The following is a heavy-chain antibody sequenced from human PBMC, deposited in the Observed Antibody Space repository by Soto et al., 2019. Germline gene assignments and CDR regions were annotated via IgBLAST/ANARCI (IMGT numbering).Heavy chain of an antibody. CDR1: GGSISGYY. J-gene: IGHJ5*02. CDR3: ARFRSAADTGGTNSFDP. CDR2: IFYTGST. V-gene: IGHV4-59*01. Sequence: SETLSLTCTVSGGSISGYYWSWIRRPTGKGLEWIAYIFYTGSTNYNPSLKSRVTISVDTSKNQFSLKLSSVTAADTAVYYCARFRSAADTGGTNSFDPWGQGTLVTVSS. D-gene: IGHD2-15*01.